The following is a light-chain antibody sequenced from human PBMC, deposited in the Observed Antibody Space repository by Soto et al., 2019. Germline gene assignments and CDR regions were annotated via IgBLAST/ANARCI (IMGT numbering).Light chain of an antibody. CDR3: IQSTQLPPT. Sequence: DVVMTQTPLSLSVAPGQPASISCKSSQSLLHITGETFLFGYLQKPGQSPQLLIYEVSTRVSGVPDRFSGSGSWTDFTLEISRVETDDVGIYYCIQSTQLPPTFGQGTRLGIE. V-gene: IGKV2D-29*02. CDR2: EVS. J-gene: IGKJ5*01. CDR1: QSLLHITGETF.